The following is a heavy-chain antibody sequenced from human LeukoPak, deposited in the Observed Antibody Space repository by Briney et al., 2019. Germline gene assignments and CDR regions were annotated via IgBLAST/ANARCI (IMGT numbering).Heavy chain of an antibody. D-gene: IGHD6-13*01. Sequence: GGSLRLSCAASGFTFSSSGMNWVRQAPGKGLEWVSYISSSSSTIYYTDSVKGRFTISRDNAKNSLYLQMNSLRAEDTAVYYCALAAAATPIDYWGQGTLVTVSS. CDR3: ALAAAATPIDY. J-gene: IGHJ4*02. CDR2: ISSSSSTI. CDR1: GFTFSSSG. V-gene: IGHV3-48*04.